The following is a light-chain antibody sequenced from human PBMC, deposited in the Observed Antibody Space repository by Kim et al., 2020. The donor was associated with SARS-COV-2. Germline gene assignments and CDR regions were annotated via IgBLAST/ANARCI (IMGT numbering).Light chain of an antibody. J-gene: IGKJ1*01. CDR1: KGINNF. V-gene: IGKV1-27*01. Sequence: DIQMTQSPSSLSASVGDRVTITCRSSKGINNFLAWYQQRPGKVPKLLIYAASVLQSGVPSRFSASGSGTDFTLTISSLQPEDVATYYGQKYKSAPWTFVQGTKVEIK. CDR3: QKYKSAPWT. CDR2: AAS.